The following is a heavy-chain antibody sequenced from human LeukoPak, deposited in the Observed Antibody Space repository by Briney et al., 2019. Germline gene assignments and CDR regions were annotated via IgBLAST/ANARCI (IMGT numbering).Heavy chain of an antibody. V-gene: IGHV1-18*01. D-gene: IGHD2-15*01. J-gene: IGHJ4*02. CDR3: ARGPYCSGGTCYSQYFDY. CDR1: GYTFTSYG. Sequence: GASVKVSSKASGYTFTSYGISWVRQAPGQGLEWMGWISAYNGNTNYAQKLQGRVTMTTDTSTSTAYMELRSLRSDDTAVYYCARGPYCSGGTCYSQYFDYWGQGTLVTVSS. CDR2: ISAYNGNT.